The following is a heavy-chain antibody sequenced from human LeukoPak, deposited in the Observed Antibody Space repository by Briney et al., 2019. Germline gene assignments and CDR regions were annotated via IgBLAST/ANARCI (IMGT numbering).Heavy chain of an antibody. V-gene: IGHV1-69*13. J-gene: IGHJ4*02. CDR2: IIPIFGTA. Sequence: SVKVSCKASGYTFTNYGISWVRQAPGQGLEWMGGIIPIFGTANYAQKFQGRVTITADESTSTAYMELSSLRSEDTAVYYCARDRAEMATTTFDYWGQGTLVTVSS. CDR3: ARDRAEMATTTFDY. D-gene: IGHD5-24*01. CDR1: GYTFTNYG.